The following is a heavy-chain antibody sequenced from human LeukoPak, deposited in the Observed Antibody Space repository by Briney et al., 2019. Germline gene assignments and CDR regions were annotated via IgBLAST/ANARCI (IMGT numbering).Heavy chain of an antibody. CDR2: INPSGGGT. CDR1: GYTLTNHY. D-gene: IGHD4-17*01. V-gene: IGHV1-46*01. CDR3: ARADYGANAWFDP. J-gene: IGHJ5*02. Sequence: ASVKVSCKASGYTLTNHYMHWVRQAPGQGLEWMGIINPSGGGTSYAQKFQGRVTMTRDTSTSTVYMELSSLRSEDTAVYYCARADYGANAWFDPWGQGTPVTVSS.